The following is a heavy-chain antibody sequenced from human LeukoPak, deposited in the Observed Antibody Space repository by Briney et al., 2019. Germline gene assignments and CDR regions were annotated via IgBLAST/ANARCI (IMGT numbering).Heavy chain of an antibody. CDR3: ARKAELYSYGQWDY. CDR2: IYHSGST. V-gene: IGHV4-38-2*01. CDR1: GYSISSGYY. D-gene: IGHD5-18*01. Sequence: RSETLSLTCAVSGYSISSGYYWGWIRQPPGKGLEWIGSIYHSGSTYYNPSLKSRVTISVDTSKKQFSLKLTSVTAADTAVYYCARKAELYSYGQWDYWGQGTLVTVSS. J-gene: IGHJ4*02.